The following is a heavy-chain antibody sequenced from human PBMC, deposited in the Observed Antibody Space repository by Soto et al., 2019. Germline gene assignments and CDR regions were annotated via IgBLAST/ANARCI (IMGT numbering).Heavy chain of an antibody. Sequence: EVQLLESGGGSLQPGGSLRLSCVVSGFTFSNYGMSWVRQAPGKGLEWVSATSGSGDTTYYADSVKGRFTISRDNSKNTPYVQMNSLRADDTAVYYCAKDLGYDGSGIEIWGQGTLVTVSP. J-gene: IGHJ4*02. D-gene: IGHD3-10*01. CDR2: TSGSGDTT. CDR3: AKDLGYDGSGIEI. V-gene: IGHV3-23*01. CDR1: GFTFSNYG.